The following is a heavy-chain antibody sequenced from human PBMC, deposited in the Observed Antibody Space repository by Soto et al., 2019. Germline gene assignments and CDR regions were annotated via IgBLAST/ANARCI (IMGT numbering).Heavy chain of an antibody. J-gene: IGHJ5*02. D-gene: IGHD2-21*01. V-gene: IGHV4-61*01. CDR3: ARERGDSHWIDP. CDR2: VENSGST. Sequence: SVSGGSVSSESYYWSWIRQTPGKGLEWIGNVENSGSTKYNPSLKSRVTISVDTSKNQFSLKLSSVTGADTAVYYCARERGDSHWIDPWGQGTLVTVSS. CDR1: GGSVSSESYY.